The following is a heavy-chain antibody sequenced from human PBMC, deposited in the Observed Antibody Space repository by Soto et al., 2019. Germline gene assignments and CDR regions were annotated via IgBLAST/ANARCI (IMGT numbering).Heavy chain of an antibody. CDR3: ARHEYRASVDRFDY. Sequence: PSETLSLTSSVSGASIRICNTVWSWILHRQGKGLEWIGYIYYDGGNYYPPWVKCRVTLSVDRFRNQFSLKVTSVSAADTPIYFCARHEYRASVDRFDYWGPGTLVKASS. CDR1: GASIRICNTV. V-gene: IGHV4-30-4*01. J-gene: IGHJ4*02. CDR2: IYYDGGN. D-gene: IGHD3-16*02.